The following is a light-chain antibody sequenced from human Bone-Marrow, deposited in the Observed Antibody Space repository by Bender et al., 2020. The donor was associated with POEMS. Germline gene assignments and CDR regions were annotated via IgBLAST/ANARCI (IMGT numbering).Light chain of an antibody. Sequence: SYEVTQPPSVSVSPGQTASITCSGDDLGEKYVAWYQQKPCQSPVLVIYQDTKRPSGIPERFSGSNSGNTATLTISGTQAMDEADYYCQACDTYSVRFGGGTKLTVL. CDR3: QACDTYSVR. CDR2: QDT. V-gene: IGLV3-1*01. J-gene: IGLJ2*01. CDR1: DLGEKY.